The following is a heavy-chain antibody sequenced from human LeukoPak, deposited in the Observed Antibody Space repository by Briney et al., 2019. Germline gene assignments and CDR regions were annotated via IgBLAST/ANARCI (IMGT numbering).Heavy chain of an antibody. Sequence: TGGSLRLSCTASGFTFSSYWMSWVRQAPGKGLEWVANIKQDGSEKDCVDSVKGRFTISRDNAKNSLYLQMNSLRAGDTAVYYCAKYCGGDCYGMDVWGQGTTVTVSS. CDR2: IKQDGSEK. D-gene: IGHD2-21*01. CDR1: GFTFSSYW. CDR3: AKYCGGDCYGMDV. V-gene: IGHV3-7*01. J-gene: IGHJ6*02.